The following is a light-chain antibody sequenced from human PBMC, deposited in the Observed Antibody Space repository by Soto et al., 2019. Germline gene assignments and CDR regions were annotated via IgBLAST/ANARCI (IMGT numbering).Light chain of an antibody. CDR2: DVT. CDR3: TSYTSSSTLQVV. V-gene: IGLV2-14*03. Sequence: QSALTQPASVSGSPGQSITISCTGTSTDVGGYDYVSWYQHHPGKAPKLMIYDVTNRPSGVSNRFSGSKSGNTASLTISGLQAEDEADYYCTSYTSSSTLQVVFGGGTKLTV. J-gene: IGLJ2*01. CDR1: STDVGGYDY.